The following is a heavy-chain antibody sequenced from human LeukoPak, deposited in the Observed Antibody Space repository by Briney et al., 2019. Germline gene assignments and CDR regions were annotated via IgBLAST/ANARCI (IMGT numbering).Heavy chain of an antibody. V-gene: IGHV4-31*03. CDR3: ARESSGWYLYYFDY. J-gene: IGHJ4*02. D-gene: IGHD6-19*01. CDR2: IYYSGST. CDR1: GGSISSGGYY. Sequence: SETLSLTCTVSGGSISSGGYYWSWIRQHPGKGLEWIGHIYYSGSTYYNPSLKSRVTISVDTSKNQFSLKLSSVTAADTAVYYCARESSGWYLYYFDYWGQGTLVTVSS.